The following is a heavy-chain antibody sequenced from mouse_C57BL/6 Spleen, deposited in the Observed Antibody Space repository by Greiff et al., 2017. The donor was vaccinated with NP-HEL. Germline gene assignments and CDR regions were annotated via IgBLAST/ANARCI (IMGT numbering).Heavy chain of an antibody. D-gene: IGHD4-1*02. V-gene: IGHV2-9-1*01. Sequence: QVQLQQSGPGLVAPSQSLSITCTVSGFSLTSYAISWVRQPPGKGLEWLGVIWTGGGTNYNSALKSRLSISKDNSKSQVFLKMNSLQTDDTARYYCARNFNWDVGYFDYWGQGTTLTVSS. CDR1: GFSLTSYA. J-gene: IGHJ2*01. CDR2: IWTGGGT. CDR3: ARNFNWDVGYFDY.